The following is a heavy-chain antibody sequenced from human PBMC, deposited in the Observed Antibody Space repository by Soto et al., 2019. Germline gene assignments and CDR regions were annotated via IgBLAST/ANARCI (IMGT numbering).Heavy chain of an antibody. D-gene: IGHD3-22*01. Sequence: SVKVSCKASGGTFSIYTISWVLQAPGQGLEWMGRIIPILGIANYAQKFQGRVTVTADKSTSTAYMELSSVRSEDTAVYYCARGYDSSGYYYEAFDIWGQGTMVTVS. CDR3: ARGYDSSGYYYEAFDI. CDR1: GGTFSIYT. J-gene: IGHJ3*02. V-gene: IGHV1-69*02. CDR2: IIPILGIA.